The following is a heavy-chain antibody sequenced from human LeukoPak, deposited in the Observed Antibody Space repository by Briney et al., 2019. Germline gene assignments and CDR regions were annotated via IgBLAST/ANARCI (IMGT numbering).Heavy chain of an antibody. D-gene: IGHD3-22*01. CDR2: INPNSGGT. V-gene: IGHV1-2*02. J-gene: IGHJ4*02. Sequence: ASVKVSCKASGYTFTGYYMHWVRQAPGQGLEWMGWINPNSGGTNYAQKFQGRVTMTRDTSIGTAYMELSRLRSDDTAVYYCARAQPYHSSGSYFYYFDYWGQGALVTVSS. CDR3: ARAQPYHSSGSYFYYFDY. CDR1: GYTFTGYY.